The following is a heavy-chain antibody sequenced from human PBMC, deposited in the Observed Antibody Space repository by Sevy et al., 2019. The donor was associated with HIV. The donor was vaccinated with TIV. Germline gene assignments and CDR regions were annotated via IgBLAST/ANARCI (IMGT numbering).Heavy chain of an antibody. V-gene: IGHV3-30*18. J-gene: IGHJ4*02. D-gene: IGHD6-13*01. CDR1: GFTFSRFG. CDR2: ISYDTKTK. Sequence: GGSLRLSCAASGFTFSRFGMHWVRQAPGKGLVWLAVISYDTKTKHFADSLKGRIAISRDNTKNTVDLQINSLRVEDKAVYYCAKGSAAAAVLDVWGRGTLVTVSS. CDR3: AKGSAAAAVLDV.